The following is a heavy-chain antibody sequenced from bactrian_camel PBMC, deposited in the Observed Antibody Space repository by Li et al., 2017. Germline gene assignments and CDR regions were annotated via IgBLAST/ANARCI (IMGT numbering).Heavy chain of an antibody. D-gene: IGHD2*01. J-gene: IGHJ4*01. Sequence: VQLVESGGGSVQAGGSLRLSCAPSAYTGSTYCMGWSRQAPGIEREGVAVIDSDGNTNYGDSVKGRFTISSDTAKNTVYLQMNNLKPEDTAVYYCAASRKAIVELLRTPTCPRRGQNSGQGTQVTVSS. CDR2: IDSDGNT. V-gene: IGHV3S53*01. CDR1: AYTGSTYC.